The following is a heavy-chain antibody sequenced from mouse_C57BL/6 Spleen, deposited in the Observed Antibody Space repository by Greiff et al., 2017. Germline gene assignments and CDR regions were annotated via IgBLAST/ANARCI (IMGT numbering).Heavy chain of an antibody. Sequence: QVQLKQPGAELVMPGASVKLSCKASGYTFTSYWMHWVKQRPGQGLEWIGEIDPSDSYTNYNQKFKGKSTLTVDKSSSTAYMQLSSLTSEDSAVYYCARRRTGTVYYAMDYWGQGTSVTVSS. D-gene: IGHD4-1*01. CDR2: IDPSDSYT. CDR3: ARRRTGTVYYAMDY. CDR1: GYTFTSYW. J-gene: IGHJ4*01. V-gene: IGHV1-69*01.